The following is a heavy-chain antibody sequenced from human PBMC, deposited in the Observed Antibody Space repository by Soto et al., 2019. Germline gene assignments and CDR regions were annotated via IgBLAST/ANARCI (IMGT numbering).Heavy chain of an antibody. D-gene: IGHD1-26*01. CDR1: GFTFSSYA. Sequence: AGSLRLSCAASGFTFSSYAMHWVRQAPGKGLEWVAVISYDGSNKYYADSVKGRFTISRGNSKNTLYLQMNSLRAEDTAVYYCARAKSGGIYYFDYCGQGTLVTVSS. CDR3: ARAKSGGIYYFDY. CDR2: ISYDGSNK. J-gene: IGHJ4*02. V-gene: IGHV3-30-3*01.